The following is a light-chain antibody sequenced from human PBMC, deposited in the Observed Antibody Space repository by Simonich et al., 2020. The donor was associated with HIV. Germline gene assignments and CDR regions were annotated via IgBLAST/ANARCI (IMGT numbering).Light chain of an antibody. Sequence: EVVLTQSPATLSLSPGERATLSCRASQSVSSYLAWYQQKPGQAPRLLIYDASKRATGIPARFSGSGSGTEFTLTISSLQSEDFAVYYCQQYNNWPLTFGGGTKVEIK. CDR1: QSVSSY. CDR2: DAS. J-gene: IGKJ4*01. CDR3: QQYNNWPLT. V-gene: IGKV3-15*01.